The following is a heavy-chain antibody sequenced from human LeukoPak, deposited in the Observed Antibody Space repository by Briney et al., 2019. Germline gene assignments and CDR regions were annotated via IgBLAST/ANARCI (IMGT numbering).Heavy chain of an antibody. CDR3: ARAVSGRFDY. CDR2: IYYTGST. Sequence: SETLSLTCTVSGRSISSFYWSWIRQPPGQGLEWLGYIYYTGSTNYNPSLNSRVTISVDTSKNQFSLRLSSVTAADTAIYYCARAVSGRFDYWGQGTLVTVSS. J-gene: IGHJ4*02. V-gene: IGHV4-59*08. D-gene: IGHD6-19*01. CDR1: GRSISSFY.